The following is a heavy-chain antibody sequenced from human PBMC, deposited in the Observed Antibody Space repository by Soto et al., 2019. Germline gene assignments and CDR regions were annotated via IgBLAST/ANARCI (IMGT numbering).Heavy chain of an antibody. D-gene: IGHD4-17*01. J-gene: IGHJ4*02. CDR1: GDSINGYY. Sequence: KPSETLSLTCTVSGDSINGYYWTWIRQPAGKGLEWIGRIYTSGTTSYSPSLKSRVTMSLDTSKNHFSLRLTSVTAADTAVYYCARDTVGISSPGVYWGRGTLVTVSS. CDR3: ARDTVGISSPGVY. V-gene: IGHV4-4*07. CDR2: IYTSGTT.